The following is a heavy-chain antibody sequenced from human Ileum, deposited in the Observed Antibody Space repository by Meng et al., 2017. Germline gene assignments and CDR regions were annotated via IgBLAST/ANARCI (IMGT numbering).Heavy chain of an antibody. CDR1: GFTFTDHW. J-gene: IGHJ1*01. CDR2: INPDGSNP. D-gene: IGHD1-1*01. Sequence: GHAGESGGGLAPRGGSLCLSCAAAGFTFTDHWMHWVRHRPGKGLGWVSRINPDGSNPTYADSVKGRFTISRDNAKNTVYLQMNSLRAEDSALYYCTNDRLNHWGQGALVTVSS. V-gene: IGHV3-74*01. CDR3: TNDRLNH.